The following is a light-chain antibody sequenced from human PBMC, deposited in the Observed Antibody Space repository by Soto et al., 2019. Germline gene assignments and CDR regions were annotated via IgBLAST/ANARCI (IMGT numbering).Light chain of an antibody. V-gene: IGKV3-20*01. CDR1: ERLSSVY. CDR2: GAS. Sequence: EIVLTQSPGTLSLSPGERATLSCRASERLSSVYLAWYQQRPGQPPRLLIYGASNRATGIPDRFSGSGSGTDFTLIINRLEPEDVAIYYCQQYGSSPPRTFGQGTKVEIK. CDR3: QQYGSSPPRT. J-gene: IGKJ1*01.